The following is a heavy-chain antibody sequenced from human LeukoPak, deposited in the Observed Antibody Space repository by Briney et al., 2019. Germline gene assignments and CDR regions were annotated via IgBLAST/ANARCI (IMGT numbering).Heavy chain of an antibody. J-gene: IGHJ6*02. CDR3: ARDRVFMVRGVMYYYYGMDV. CDR2: ISSSSSYI. V-gene: IGHV3-21*01. CDR1: GFTVSTYW. D-gene: IGHD3-10*01. Sequence: GGSLRLSCAASGFTVSTYWMSWVRQAPGKGLEWVSSISSSSSYIYYADSVKGRFTISRDNAKNSLYLQMNSLRAEDTAVYYCARDRVFMVRGVMYYYYGMDVWGQGTTVTVSS.